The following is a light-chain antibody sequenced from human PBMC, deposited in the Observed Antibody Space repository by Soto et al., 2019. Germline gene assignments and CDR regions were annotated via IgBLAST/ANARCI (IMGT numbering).Light chain of an antibody. CDR3: AAWDGNLKGWL. V-gene: IGLV1-44*01. Sequence: QSGLTQPPSASGTPGQRVTISCSGDTSNIGSQTVNWYQQFPGTAPRLLVYSDDQWPSGVPDRFSGSKSGTSASLAINGRQSEDEATYYCAAWDGNLKGWLFGGGTKLTVL. J-gene: IGLJ3*02. CDR2: SDD. CDR1: TSNIGSQT.